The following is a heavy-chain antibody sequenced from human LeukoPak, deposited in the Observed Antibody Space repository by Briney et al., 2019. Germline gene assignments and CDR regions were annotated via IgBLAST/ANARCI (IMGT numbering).Heavy chain of an antibody. J-gene: IGHJ4*02. CDR3: ARAIASYGDSAY. CDR2: ISSTSTAI. V-gene: IGHV3-48*04. D-gene: IGHD5-18*01. CDR1: GFKFGSFS. Sequence: PGGSLRLSCAASGFKFGSFSMGWVRQAPGKGLEWLSYISSTSTAIYYADSLKGRFTISRDNAKNSLYLQMNSLRAEDTAVYYCARAIASYGDSAYWGQGILVTVSS.